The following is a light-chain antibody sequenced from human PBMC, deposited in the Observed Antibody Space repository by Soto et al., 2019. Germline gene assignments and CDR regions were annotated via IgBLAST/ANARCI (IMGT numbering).Light chain of an antibody. CDR1: SSDVGNYNF. CDR3: CSYAGSYPFV. J-gene: IGLJ1*01. V-gene: IGLV2-11*01. Sequence: QSVVTQPRSVCGSPGQSVTISCTGTSSDVGNYNFVSWYQHHPGKAPKLMIYDVDKRPSGVPDRFSGSKSGNTASLTISGLQAEDEADYYCCSYAGSYPFVFGTGTKVTVL. CDR2: DVD.